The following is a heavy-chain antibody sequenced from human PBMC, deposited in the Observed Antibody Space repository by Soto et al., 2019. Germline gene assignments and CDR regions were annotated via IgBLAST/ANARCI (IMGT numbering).Heavy chain of an antibody. D-gene: IGHD1-1*01. Sequence: GGSLRLSCSASGFSFSGFYMHWVRQVPGKGPVWVSRINPDGSATTYADSVKGRFTISRDNSKNTLFLQVNSLRVEDTAVYYCVRDRWGTGDYWGKGTRGTVSS. V-gene: IGHV3-74*03. J-gene: IGHJ4*02. CDR1: GFSFSGFY. CDR3: VRDRWGTGDY. CDR2: INPDGSAT.